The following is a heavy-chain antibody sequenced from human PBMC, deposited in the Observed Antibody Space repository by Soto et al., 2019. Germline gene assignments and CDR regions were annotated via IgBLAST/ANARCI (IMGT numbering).Heavy chain of an antibody. CDR3: ARALGGIAAATGSWFDP. Sequence: SETLSLTCTVSGGSISSYYWSWIRQPPGKGLEWIGYIYYSGSTNYNPSLKSRVTISVDTSKNQFSLKLSPVTAADTAVYYCARALGGIAAATGSWFDPWGQGTLVTVSS. V-gene: IGHV4-59*01. J-gene: IGHJ5*02. D-gene: IGHD6-13*01. CDR1: GGSISSYY. CDR2: IYYSGST.